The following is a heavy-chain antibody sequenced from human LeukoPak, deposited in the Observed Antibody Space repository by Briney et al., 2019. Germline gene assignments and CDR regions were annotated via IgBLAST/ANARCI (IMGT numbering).Heavy chain of an antibody. Sequence: GGSLRLSCAASGFTFSSYAMTWVRQAPGKGLEWVSSISGSGGITYYADSVKGRFTISRDNAKNTLYLQMNSLRAEDTAVYYCARVRAHYDILTGYRAYYFDYWGQGTLVTASS. CDR1: GFTFSSYA. V-gene: IGHV3-23*01. CDR2: ISGSGGIT. CDR3: ARVRAHYDILTGYRAYYFDY. D-gene: IGHD3-9*01. J-gene: IGHJ4*02.